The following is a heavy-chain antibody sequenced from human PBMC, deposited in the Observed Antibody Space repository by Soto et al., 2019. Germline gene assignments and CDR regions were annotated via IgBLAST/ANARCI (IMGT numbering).Heavy chain of an antibody. CDR1: GFTFSSYS. J-gene: IGHJ3*02. D-gene: IGHD4-17*01. Sequence: EVQLVESGGGLVKPGGSLRLSCAASGFTFSSYSMNWVRQAPGKGLEWVSSISSSSSYIYYADSVNGRFTISRDNAKNSLYLQMNSLRAEDTAVYYCARDYGDYKSDAFDIWGQGTMVTVSS. V-gene: IGHV3-21*01. CDR2: ISSSSSYI. CDR3: ARDYGDYKSDAFDI.